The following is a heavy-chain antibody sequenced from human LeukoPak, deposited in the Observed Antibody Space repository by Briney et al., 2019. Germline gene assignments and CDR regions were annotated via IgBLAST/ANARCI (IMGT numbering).Heavy chain of an antibody. D-gene: IGHD2-15*01. CDR3: ARDSVRPLGYCSGGSCYGDFDY. CDR1: GFTFSDYY. V-gene: IGHV3-11*04. CDR2: ISSSGSTI. J-gene: IGHJ4*02. Sequence: GGSLRLSCAASGFTFSDYYMSWIRQAPGKGLEWVSYISSSGSTIYYADSVKGRFTISRDNAKNSLYLQMNSLRAEDTAVYYCARDSVRPLGYCSGGSCYGDFDYWGQGTLVTVSS.